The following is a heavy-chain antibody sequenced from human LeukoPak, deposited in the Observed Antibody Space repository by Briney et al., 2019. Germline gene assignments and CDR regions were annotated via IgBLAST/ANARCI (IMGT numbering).Heavy chain of an antibody. J-gene: IGHJ4*02. CDR3: ARHHYASGTHTPYYFDY. CDR2: IYCSGST. CDR1: GGSISGFY. Sequence: SETLPLTCTVSGGSISGFYWSWIRQPPGKGLEWIGYIYCSGSTNYNPSLKSRVTMSVDTSKNQFSLKLSSVTAADTALYYCARHHYASGTHTPYYFDYWGQGTLVTVSS. D-gene: IGHD3-10*01. V-gene: IGHV4-59*01.